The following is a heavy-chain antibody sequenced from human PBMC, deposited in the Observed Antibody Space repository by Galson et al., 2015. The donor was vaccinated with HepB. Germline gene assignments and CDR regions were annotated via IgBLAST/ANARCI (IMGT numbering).Heavy chain of an antibody. CDR1: GFTFSYAW. V-gene: IGHV3-15*07. CDR3: TTDIRYNWKEGHFDH. CDR2: IKSKPDGGAA. J-gene: IGHJ4*02. Sequence: SLRLSCAASGFTFSYAWMNWVRQVPGKGLEWVGRIKSKPDGGAADYAAPVKGRFTISRDYSKNTLYLQMNSPQTEDTAVYYCTTDIRYNWKEGHFDHWGQGTLVTVSS. D-gene: IGHD1-20*01.